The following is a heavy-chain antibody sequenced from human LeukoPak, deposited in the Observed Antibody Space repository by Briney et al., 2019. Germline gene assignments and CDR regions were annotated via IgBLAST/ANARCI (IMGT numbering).Heavy chain of an antibody. D-gene: IGHD6-13*01. CDR3: ATGGLLSSSWYEHY. V-gene: IGHV1-18*01. Sequence: ASVKVSCKASGYTFTSYGISWVRQAPGQGLEWMGWISAYNGNTNYAQKLQGRVTMTTDTSASTAYMELRSLRSDDTAVYYCATGGLLSSSWYEHYWGQGTLVTVSS. J-gene: IGHJ4*02. CDR1: GYTFTSYG. CDR2: ISAYNGNT.